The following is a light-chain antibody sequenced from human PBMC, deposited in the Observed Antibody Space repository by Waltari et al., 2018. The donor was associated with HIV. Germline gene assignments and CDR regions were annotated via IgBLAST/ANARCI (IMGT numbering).Light chain of an antibody. V-gene: IGLV1-44*01. CDR3: ASWDDSLSALL. CDR2: SDN. CDR1: SSNLGSNA. J-gene: IGLJ2*01. Sequence: QSVLTQPPPASGNPGQRATTSCSGSSSNLGSNAVNWFQPLSGPAPRPSLHSDNQRPSGVPDRVSGSKSGTSASLAITGLQSEDEAVYYCASWDDSLSALLFGGGTRLTVL.